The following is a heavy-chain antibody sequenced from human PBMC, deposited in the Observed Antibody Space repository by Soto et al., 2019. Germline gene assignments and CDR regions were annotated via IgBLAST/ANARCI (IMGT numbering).Heavy chain of an antibody. V-gene: IGHV1-69*13. CDR1: GGTFSSYA. CDR3: PRGSKFGVIIPYYFDY. CDR2: IIPIFGTA. Sequence: ASVKVSCKASGGTFSSYAISWVRQAPGQGLEWMGGIIPIFGTANYAQKFQGRVTITADESRSTAYRERSSLRSEETAVYYCPRGSKFGVIIPYYFDYWGQGTLVTVS. J-gene: IGHJ4*02. D-gene: IGHD3-10*01.